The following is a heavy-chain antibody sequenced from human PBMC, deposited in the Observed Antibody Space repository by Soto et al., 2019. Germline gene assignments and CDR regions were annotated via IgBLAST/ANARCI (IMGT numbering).Heavy chain of an antibody. Sequence: ASVKVSCKASGYTFTSYYMHWVRQAPGQGLEWMGIINPSGGSTSYAQKFQGRVTMTRDTSTSTVYMELSSLRSEDTAVYYCARDAMTTVVKDYYYGMDVWGQGTKVTVSS. CDR2: INPSGGST. CDR3: ARDAMTTVVKDYYYGMDV. D-gene: IGHD4-17*01. J-gene: IGHJ6*02. V-gene: IGHV1-46*01. CDR1: GYTFTSYY.